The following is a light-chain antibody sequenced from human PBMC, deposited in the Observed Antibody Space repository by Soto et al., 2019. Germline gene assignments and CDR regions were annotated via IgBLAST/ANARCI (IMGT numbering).Light chain of an antibody. J-gene: IGKJ2*01. CDR1: QAISSW. Sequence: DIQMTQSPSSVSASGGDRVTITCRASQAISSWLAWYQQKPGKAPKLLIYAASTLQSGVPSRFSGSRAWTEFTITISSRQPEDVATYYCQQANSFPYTFGQGTKLEIK. CDR2: AAS. CDR3: QQANSFPYT. V-gene: IGKV1-12*01.